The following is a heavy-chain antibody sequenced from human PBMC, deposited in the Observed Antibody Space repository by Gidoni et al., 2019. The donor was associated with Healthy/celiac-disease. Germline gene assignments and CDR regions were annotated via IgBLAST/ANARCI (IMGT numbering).Heavy chain of an antibody. J-gene: IGHJ4*02. CDR2: INQDGSER. V-gene: IGHV3-7*03. CDR1: GFTFDRYW. Sequence: EVQLVESGGGLVQPGGSRRLSCAASGFTFDRYWMSWVRQAPGKGLEWVANINQDGSERFYIDSVKGRFTISRDNGKNSLYLQMNSLRVEDTAVYYCARGQSGYWGQGTLVTVSS. CDR3: ARGQSGY.